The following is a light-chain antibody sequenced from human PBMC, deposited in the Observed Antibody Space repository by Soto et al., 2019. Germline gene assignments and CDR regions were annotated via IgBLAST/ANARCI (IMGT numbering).Light chain of an antibody. Sequence: DIQMTQSPSTLSASAGDTVTITCRASRSVSNYLNWYQQKPGKAPKLLIYDASNLETGVPSRFSGSGSGTDFNLTISFLQSEDLATYSCQQYYSYSRASGQGIKVDIK. CDR1: RSVSNY. V-gene: IGKV1-33*01. J-gene: IGKJ1*01. CDR2: DAS. CDR3: QQYYSYSRA.